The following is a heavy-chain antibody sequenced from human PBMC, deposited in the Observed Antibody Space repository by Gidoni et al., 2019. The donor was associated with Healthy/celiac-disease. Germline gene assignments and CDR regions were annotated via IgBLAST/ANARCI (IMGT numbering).Heavy chain of an antibody. Sequence: EVLLVESGGGLVQPGWSLRLSCAASAFNFSSHSTHWVRQAPGKGLLWVSRINSDGSSTSYADSVKGRFTISRDNAKNTLYLQMNSLRAEDTAVYYCARGVRYFDWLPSYYGMDVWGQGTTVTVSS. V-gene: IGHV3-74*01. CDR3: ARGVRYFDWLPSYYGMDV. D-gene: IGHD3-9*01. CDR1: AFNFSSHS. CDR2: INSDGSST. J-gene: IGHJ6*02.